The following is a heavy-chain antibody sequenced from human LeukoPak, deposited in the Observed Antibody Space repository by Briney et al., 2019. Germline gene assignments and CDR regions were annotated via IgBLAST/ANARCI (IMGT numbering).Heavy chain of an antibody. V-gene: IGHV1-8*03. CDR1: GYTFTSYD. CDR2: MNPNSGNT. J-gene: IGHJ4*02. CDR3: ATLGAAVAGTSGPFDY. D-gene: IGHD6-19*01. Sequence: ASVKVSCKASGYTFTSYDINWVRQATGQGLEWMGWMNPNSGNTGYAQKFQGRVTITRNTSISTAYMELSSLRSEDTAVYYCATLGAAVAGTSGPFDYWGQGTLVTVSS.